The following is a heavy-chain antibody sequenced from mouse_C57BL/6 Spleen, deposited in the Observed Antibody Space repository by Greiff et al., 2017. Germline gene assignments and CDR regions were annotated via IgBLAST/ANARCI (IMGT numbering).Heavy chain of an antibody. CDR3: ARSSYYYGSSLYAMDY. Sequence: VQLQQSGAELVRPGSSVKLSCKASGYTFTSYWMHWVKQRPIQGLEWIGNIDPSDSETHYNQKFKDKATLTVDKSSSTAYMQLSSLTSEDSAVYYCARSSYYYGSSLYAMDYWGQGTSVTVSS. J-gene: IGHJ4*01. D-gene: IGHD1-1*01. V-gene: IGHV1-52*01. CDR2: IDPSDSET. CDR1: GYTFTSYW.